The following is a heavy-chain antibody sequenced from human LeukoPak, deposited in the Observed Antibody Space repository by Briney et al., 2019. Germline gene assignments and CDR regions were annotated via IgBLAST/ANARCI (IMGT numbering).Heavy chain of an antibody. CDR3: TSALSGYDRGYFDY. Sequence: SETLSLTCSVSDDSITMYYWTWIRQPPGKGLEWIGYVDHTGSTNFNPSLNGRVSISRDTTNNLFSLKLSSVTAADTAVYYCTSALSGYDRGYFDYWGQGTLVTVSS. CDR2: VDHTGST. D-gene: IGHD5-12*01. J-gene: IGHJ4*02. V-gene: IGHV4-59*01. CDR1: DDSITMYY.